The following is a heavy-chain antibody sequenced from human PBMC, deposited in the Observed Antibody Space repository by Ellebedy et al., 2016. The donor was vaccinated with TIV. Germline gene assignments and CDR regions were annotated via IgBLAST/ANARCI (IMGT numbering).Heavy chain of an antibody. V-gene: IGHV3-30*18. CDR1: GFIFRNYG. J-gene: IGHJ4*02. CDR2: ISYDGSDK. Sequence: PGGSLRLSCAASGFIFRNYGMHWVRQTPGKGLEWVATISYDGSDKYYRDSVRGRFTISRDNSKNTLFLQMNSLKPEDTSVYYCAKDPRDYGDYIYYFDSWGQGTLVTVSS. D-gene: IGHD4-17*01. CDR3: AKDPRDYGDYIYYFDS.